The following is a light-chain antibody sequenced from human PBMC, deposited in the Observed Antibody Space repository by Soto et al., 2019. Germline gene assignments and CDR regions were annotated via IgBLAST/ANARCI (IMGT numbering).Light chain of an antibody. V-gene: IGLV1-40*01. CDR2: GDS. CDR3: QSYDSTLDARYV. J-gene: IGLJ1*01. Sequence: QFVLTQPPSVSGAPGQRVTISCTGSGSNIGAGYDVHWYQHRPGTAPKLLVFGDSHRPSGVPDRFSGSKSGTSASLAITGLQAEDEGDYYCQSYDSTLDARYVFGTGTKLTVL. CDR1: GSNIGAGYD.